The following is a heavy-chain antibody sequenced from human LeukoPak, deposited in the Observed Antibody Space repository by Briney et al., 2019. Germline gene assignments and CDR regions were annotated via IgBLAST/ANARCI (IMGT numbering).Heavy chain of an antibody. V-gene: IGHV3-21*01. J-gene: IGHJ4*02. CDR3: ARGRPHGNDY. D-gene: IGHD4-23*01. CDR1: GFTFSSYS. CDR2: ISSSSSYI. Sequence: GGSLRLSCAASGFTFSSYSMNWVRQAPGKGLEWVSSISSSSSYIYYADSVKGRFTISRDNAKNTLYLQMNSLRVEDTAVYYCARGRPHGNDYWGQGTLVTVSS.